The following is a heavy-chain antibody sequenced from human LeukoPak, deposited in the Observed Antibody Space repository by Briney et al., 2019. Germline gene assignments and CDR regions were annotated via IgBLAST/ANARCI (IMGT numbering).Heavy chain of an antibody. CDR3: VRQGDRYSSSPTYDY. D-gene: IGHD6-6*01. J-gene: IGHJ4*02. V-gene: IGHV1-18*01. CDR2: ISAYNGNT. Sequence: GASVKVSCKASGYTFTSYGISWVRQAPGQGLEWMGWISAYNGNTNYAQKLQGRVTMTTDTSTSTAYMELSSLKSEDTAIYYCVRQGDRYSSSPTYDYWGQGTLVTVSS. CDR1: GYTFTSYG.